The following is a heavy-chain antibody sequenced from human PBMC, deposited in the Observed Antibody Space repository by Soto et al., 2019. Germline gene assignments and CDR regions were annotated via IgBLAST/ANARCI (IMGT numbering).Heavy chain of an antibody. CDR1: GGSFSGYY. D-gene: IGHD5-12*01. J-gene: IGHJ5*02. Sequence: PSDTLSLTCAVYGGSFSGYYWSWIRQPPGKGLEWIGEINHSGSTNYNPSLKSRVTISVDTSKNQFSLKLSSVTAADTAVYYCARGASVLVARWFDPWGQGTLVTVSS. CDR3: ARGASVLVARWFDP. CDR2: INHSGST. V-gene: IGHV4-34*01.